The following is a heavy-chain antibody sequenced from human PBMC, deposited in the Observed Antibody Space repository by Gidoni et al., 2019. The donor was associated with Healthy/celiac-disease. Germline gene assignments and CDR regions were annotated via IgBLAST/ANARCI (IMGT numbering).Heavy chain of an antibody. Sequence: EVQLVQSGAEVKKPGESLKISCKGSGYSFTSYCIGWVRQMPGKGLEWMGIIYPGDSDTRYSPSFQGQVTISADKSISTAYLQWSSLKASDTAMYYCARYPRGYYDFWSGYIGMDVWGQGTTVTVSS. CDR2: IYPGDSDT. J-gene: IGHJ6*02. D-gene: IGHD3-3*01. CDR1: GYSFTSYC. V-gene: IGHV5-51*01. CDR3: ARYPRGYYDFWSGYIGMDV.